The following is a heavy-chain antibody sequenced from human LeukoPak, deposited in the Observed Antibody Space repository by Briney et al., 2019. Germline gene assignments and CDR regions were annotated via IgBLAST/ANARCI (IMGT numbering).Heavy chain of an antibody. J-gene: IGHJ4*02. Sequence: GGSLRLSCAASQFTFTTYAMSWVRQAPGRGLEWVSSIGDSGVPTYYADSVKGRFTISRDNSQNTLYLQMNSLGADDTAVCYCAKVATWTYFDSWGQGTLVTVSS. V-gene: IGHV3-23*01. CDR3: AKVATWTYFDS. CDR2: IGDSGVPT. D-gene: IGHD3/OR15-3a*01. CDR1: QFTFTTYA.